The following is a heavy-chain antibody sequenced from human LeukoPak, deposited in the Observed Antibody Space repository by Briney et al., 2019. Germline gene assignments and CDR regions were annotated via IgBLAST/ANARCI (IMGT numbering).Heavy chain of an antibody. D-gene: IGHD2-15*01. CDR3: ASGGSEIGESKYYYYMDV. Sequence: SETLSLTCTVSGGSISSSSYYWGWIRQPPGKGLEGIGSIYYSGSTYYNPSLNSRVTISVDTSKTQFSLKLSSVTAPDTAVYYCASGGSEIGESKYYYYMDVWGKGSTVTVSS. J-gene: IGHJ6*03. CDR1: GGSISSSSYY. CDR2: IYYSGST. V-gene: IGHV4-39*01.